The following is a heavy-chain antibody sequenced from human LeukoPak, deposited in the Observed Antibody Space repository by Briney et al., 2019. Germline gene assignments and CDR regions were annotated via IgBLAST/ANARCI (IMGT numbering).Heavy chain of an antibody. CDR1: GGSISSYY. CDR2: IYTSGST. J-gene: IGHJ5*02. V-gene: IGHV4-4*07. Sequence: PSETLSLTCTVSGGSISSYYWSWIRQPAGKGLEWIGRIYTSGSTNYNPSLKSRVTISVDTSKNQFSLKLSSVTAADTAVYYCARGVTMVRGVFLMGSWFDPWGQGTLVTVSS. D-gene: IGHD3-10*01. CDR3: ARGVTMVRGVFLMGSWFDP.